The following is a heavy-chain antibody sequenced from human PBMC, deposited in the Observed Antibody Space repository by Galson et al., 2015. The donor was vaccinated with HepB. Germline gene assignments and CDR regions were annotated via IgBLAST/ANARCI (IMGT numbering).Heavy chain of an antibody. Sequence: SVKVSCKASGGTFSSYAISWVRQAPGQGLEWMGGIIPIFGTANYAQKFQGRVTITADESTSTAYMDLRSLRSEDTAVYYCARDLYSRGGSCLSGWLDPWGQGTLVTVSS. CDR2: IIPIFGTA. D-gene: IGHD2-15*01. J-gene: IGHJ5*02. CDR1: GGTFSSYA. CDR3: ARDLYSRGGSCLSGWLDP. V-gene: IGHV1-69*13.